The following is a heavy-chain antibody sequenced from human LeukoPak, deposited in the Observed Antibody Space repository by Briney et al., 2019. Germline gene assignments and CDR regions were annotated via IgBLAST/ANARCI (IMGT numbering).Heavy chain of an antibody. V-gene: IGHV4-61*01. Sequence: SETLSLPCIVSGSSVSSGSYYWSWLRQPPGKGLEWIGYIYYSGTTNYNPSLKSRVTISVDTSKNQFSLNLSSVTAADTAVYYCARGAYYFDYWGQGTLVTVSS. CDR1: GSSVSSGSYY. CDR3: ARGAYYFDY. CDR2: IYYSGTT. J-gene: IGHJ4*02.